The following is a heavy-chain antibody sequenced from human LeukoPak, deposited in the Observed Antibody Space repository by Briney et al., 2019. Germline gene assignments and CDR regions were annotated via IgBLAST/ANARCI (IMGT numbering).Heavy chain of an antibody. D-gene: IGHD2-15*01. CDR1: GGTFGRYA. CDR2: VSPIYGTS. CDR3: ARDCSGGRCYGAFDI. V-gene: IGHV1-69*01. J-gene: IGHJ3*02. Sequence: GSSVKVSCKASGGTFGRYAITWVRQVPGQRLEWMGGVSPIYGTSDYAQGFQGRVTISADESTSTAFLEVRSLRSEDTAVYYCARDCSGGRCYGAFDIWGQGTLVIVSS.